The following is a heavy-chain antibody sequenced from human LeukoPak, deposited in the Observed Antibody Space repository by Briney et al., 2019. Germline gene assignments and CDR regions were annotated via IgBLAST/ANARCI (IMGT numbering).Heavy chain of an antibody. CDR1: GGSISSYY. CDR2: IYTSGST. V-gene: IGHV4-4*07. Sequence: SETLSLTCTVSGGSISSYYWSWIRQPAGKGLEWIWRIYTSGSTNYNPSLKGRVTMSVDTSKNQFSLKLSSVTAADTAVYYCARWRGLYCSSTSCYHNWFDPWGQGTLVTVSS. J-gene: IGHJ5*02. D-gene: IGHD2-2*01. CDR3: ARWRGLYCSSTSCYHNWFDP.